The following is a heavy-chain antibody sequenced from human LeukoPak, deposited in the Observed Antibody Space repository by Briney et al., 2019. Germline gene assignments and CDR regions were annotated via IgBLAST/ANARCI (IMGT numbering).Heavy chain of an antibody. CDR3: ARVHYDFWSGYYPTYYYYGMDV. V-gene: IGHV1-8*01. CDR1: GYTFTSYD. CDR2: INPNSGNT. Sequence: GASVKVSCKASGYTFTSYDINWVRQATGQGLEWMGWINPNSGNTGYAQKFQGRVTMTRNTSISTAYMELSSLRSEDTAVYYCARVHYDFWSGYYPTYYYYGMDVWGQGTTVTVSS. D-gene: IGHD3-3*01. J-gene: IGHJ6*02.